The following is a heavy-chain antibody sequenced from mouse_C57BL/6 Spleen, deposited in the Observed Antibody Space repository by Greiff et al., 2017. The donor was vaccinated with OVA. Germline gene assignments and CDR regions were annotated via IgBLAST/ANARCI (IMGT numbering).Heavy chain of an antibody. J-gene: IGHJ2*01. CDR3: ARNSYYYGSSPFDY. CDR1: GYTFTDYN. CDR2: INPNNGGT. D-gene: IGHD1-1*01. V-gene: IGHV1-18*01. Sequence: VQLKQSGPELVKPGASVKIPCKASGYTFTDYNMDWVKQSHGKSLEWIGDINPNNGGTIYNQKFKGKATLTVDKSSSTAYMELRSLTSEDTAVYYCARNSYYYGSSPFDYWGQGTTLTVSS.